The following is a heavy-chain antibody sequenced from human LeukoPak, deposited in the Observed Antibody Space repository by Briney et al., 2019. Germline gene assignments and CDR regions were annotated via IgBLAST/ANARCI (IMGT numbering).Heavy chain of an antibody. V-gene: IGHV4-59*01. J-gene: IGHJ6*02. CDR1: GGSISSYY. CDR3: ARSSGWPYYYYGMDV. D-gene: IGHD6-19*01. Sequence: SETPSLTCTASGGSISSYYWSWIRQPPGKGLEWIGYIYYSGSTNYNPSLKSRVTISVDTSKNQFSLKLSSVTAADTAVYYCARSSGWPYYYYGMDVWGQGTTVTVSS. CDR2: IYYSGST.